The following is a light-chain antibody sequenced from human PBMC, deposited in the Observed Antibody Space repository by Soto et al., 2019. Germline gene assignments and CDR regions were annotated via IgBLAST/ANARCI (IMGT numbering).Light chain of an antibody. CDR1: QGINRF. J-gene: IGKJ5*01. Sequence: DIQMTQSPSTLSSSVGCRVTSTCRASQGINRFLAWYQQKPGKAPKLLIYAASTLQSGVPSRFSGSGSGTEFTLTISSLQPEDFATYYCQQLKSNLITFGQGTRLEI. V-gene: IGKV1-9*01. CDR2: AAS. CDR3: QQLKSNLIT.